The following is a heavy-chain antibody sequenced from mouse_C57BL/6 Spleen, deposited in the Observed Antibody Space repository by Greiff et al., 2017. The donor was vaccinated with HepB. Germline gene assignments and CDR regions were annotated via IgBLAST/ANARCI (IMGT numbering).Heavy chain of an antibody. CDR2: IYPGDGDT. CDR1: GYAFSSYW. D-gene: IGHD2-3*01. J-gene: IGHJ4*01. V-gene: IGHV1-80*01. Sequence: VQLQQSGAELVKPGASVKISCKASGYAFSSYWMNWVKQRPGKGLEWIGQIYPGDGDTNYNGKFKGKATLTADKSSSTAYMQLSSLTSEDSAVYCCARWLLPDYYAMDYWGQGTSVTVSS. CDR3: ARWLLPDYYAMDY.